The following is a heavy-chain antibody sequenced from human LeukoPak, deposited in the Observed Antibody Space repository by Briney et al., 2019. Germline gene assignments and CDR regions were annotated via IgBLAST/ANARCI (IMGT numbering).Heavy chain of an antibody. CDR2: IRYDGSNK. V-gene: IGHV3-30*02. D-gene: IGHD6-19*01. Sequence: PGGSLRLSCAASGFTFSSYGMHWVRQAPGKGLEWVAFIRYDGSNKYYADSVKGRFTISRDNSKNTLYLQMNSLRAEDTAVYYCAKAGEVAGTSYFDYWGQGTLVTVSS. J-gene: IGHJ4*02. CDR1: GFTFSSYG. CDR3: AKAGEVAGTSYFDY.